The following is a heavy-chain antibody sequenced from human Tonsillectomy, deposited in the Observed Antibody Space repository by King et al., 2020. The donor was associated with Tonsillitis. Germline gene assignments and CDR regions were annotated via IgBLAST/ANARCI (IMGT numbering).Heavy chain of an antibody. D-gene: IGHD3-10*01. CDR2: IYWNDDR. V-gene: IGHV2-5*01. Sequence: TLKESGPTLVKPTQTLTLTCTFSGFSLSATGVGVSWIRQTPGKALDWLAHIYWNDDRRYSPSLKTRLTITRDTSKNQVVLTMTNMDTVDTATYYCARRSTYGPLDYWGQGTLVTVSS. CDR1: GFSLSATGVG. CDR3: ARRSTYGPLDY. J-gene: IGHJ4*02.